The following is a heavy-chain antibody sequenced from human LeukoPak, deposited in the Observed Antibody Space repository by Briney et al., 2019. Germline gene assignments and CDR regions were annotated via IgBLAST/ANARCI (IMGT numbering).Heavy chain of an antibody. CDR2: INPSGGST. CDR1: GYSFTNFY. CDR3: ARDKSSTNWLDS. V-gene: IGHV1-46*01. J-gene: IGHJ5*01. D-gene: IGHD3-10*01. Sequence: VAPVKVSCKASGYSFTNFYIHWVRQAPGQGLEWMGIINPSGGSTNYAQKFQGRVTMTSDTSASTVYLDLSSLRSEDTAIYYCARDKSSTNWLDSWGQGTLVTVSS.